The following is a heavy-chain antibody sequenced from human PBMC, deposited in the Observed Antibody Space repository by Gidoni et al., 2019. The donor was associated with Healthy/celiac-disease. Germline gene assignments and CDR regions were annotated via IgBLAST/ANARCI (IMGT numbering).Heavy chain of an antibody. V-gene: IGHV4-34*01. Sequence: QVQLQQWDAGLLKPSETLSLTCAVYGGSFSGYYWSWIRQPPGQGLVWIGEINHSGSTNYNPSLKSRVTISVDTSKNQFSLKLSSVTAADTAVYYCARRGGVVVVVNYYFDYWGQGTLVTVSS. D-gene: IGHD2-15*01. CDR1: GGSFSGYY. J-gene: IGHJ4*02. CDR2: INHSGST. CDR3: ARRGGVVVVVNYYFDY.